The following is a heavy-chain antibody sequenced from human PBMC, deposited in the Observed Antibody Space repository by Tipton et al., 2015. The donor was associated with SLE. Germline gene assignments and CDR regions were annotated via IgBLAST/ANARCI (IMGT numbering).Heavy chain of an antibody. J-gene: IGHJ6*02. D-gene: IGHD6-19*01. V-gene: IGHV3-9*01. Sequence: SLRLSCAASGFTFDDYAMHWVRQAPGKGLEWVSGISWNSGSIGYADSVKGRFTISRDNAKNTVYLQMISLSGDDTAVYYCGRGVYSESSVGMDVWGQGTTVTVSS. CDR1: GFTFDDYA. CDR2: ISWNSGSI. CDR3: GRGVYSESSVGMDV.